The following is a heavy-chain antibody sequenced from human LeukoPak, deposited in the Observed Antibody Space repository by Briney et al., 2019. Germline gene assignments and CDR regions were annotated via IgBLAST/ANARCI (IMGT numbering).Heavy chain of an antibody. D-gene: IGHD2/OR15-2a*01. CDR2: ISGSGSVGST. J-gene: IGHJ3*01. CDR3: AKTGGGTTD. Sequence: GGSLRLSCGASGFTFSRYAMSWVRQAPGKGRDGVSGISGSGSVGSTYYAYSVKGRFTISRDNSKNTLYVQMNSLRPEDTAVYYCAKTGGGTTDWGQGTMVSVS. V-gene: IGHV3-23*01. CDR1: GFTFSRYA.